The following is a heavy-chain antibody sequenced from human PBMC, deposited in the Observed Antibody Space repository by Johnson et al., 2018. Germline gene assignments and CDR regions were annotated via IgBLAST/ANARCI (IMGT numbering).Heavy chain of an antibody. CDR2: IIPIFGTA. CDR1: GGTFSSYA. D-gene: IGHD6-13*01. V-gene: IGHV1-69*13. Sequence: QVQLVQSGAEVKKPGASVKVSCKASGGTFSSYAVSWVRQAPGPGLEWMGGIIPIFGTANYAQKFQGRVTITADESTSTADMELSSLRAEDTAVYYCARANGIAAAGSYYGMDVWGQGTTVTVSS. J-gene: IGHJ6*02. CDR3: ARANGIAAAGSYYGMDV.